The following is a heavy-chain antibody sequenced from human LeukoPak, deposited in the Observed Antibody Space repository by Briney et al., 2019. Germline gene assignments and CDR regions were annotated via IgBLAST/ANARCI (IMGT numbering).Heavy chain of an antibody. CDR1: GGSISSYY. J-gene: IGHJ4*02. CDR2: IYYSGST. CDR3: ARVGESQWHDY. Sequence: PSETLSLTCTVSGGSISSYYWSWIRQPPGKGLEWIGYIYYSGSTNYNPSLKSRVTISVDTSKNQFSLKLSSVTAADTAVYYCARVGESQWHDYWGQGTLVTVSS. V-gene: IGHV4-59*01. D-gene: IGHD3-16*01.